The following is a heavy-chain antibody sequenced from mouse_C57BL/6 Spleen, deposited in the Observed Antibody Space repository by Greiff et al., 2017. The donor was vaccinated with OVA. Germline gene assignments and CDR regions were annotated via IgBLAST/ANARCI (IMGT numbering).Heavy chain of an antibody. CDR3: ASPSSLYYFDY. Sequence: QVQLQQPGAELVRPGPSVKLSCKASGYTFTSYWMHWVKQRPGQGLEWIGVIDPSDSYTNYNQKFKGKATLTVDTSSSTAYMQLSSLTSEDSAVYYCASPSSLYYFDYWGQGTTLTVSS. CDR1: GYTFTSYW. CDR2: IDPSDSYT. J-gene: IGHJ2*01. V-gene: IGHV1-59*01.